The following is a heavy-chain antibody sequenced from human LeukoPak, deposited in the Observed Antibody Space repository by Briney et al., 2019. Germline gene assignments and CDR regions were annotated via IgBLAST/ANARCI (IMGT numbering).Heavy chain of an antibody. V-gene: IGHV5-51*01. J-gene: IGHJ5*02. Sequence: GESLKISCKGSGYSFTSYWIGWVRQMPGKGLEWMGIIYPGDSDTRYSPSFQGQVTISADKSISTAYLQWSSLKASDTAMYYCARLGIAAADPEDWFDPWGQGTLVTVSS. D-gene: IGHD6-13*01. CDR1: GYSFTSYW. CDR3: ARLGIAAADPEDWFDP. CDR2: IYPGDSDT.